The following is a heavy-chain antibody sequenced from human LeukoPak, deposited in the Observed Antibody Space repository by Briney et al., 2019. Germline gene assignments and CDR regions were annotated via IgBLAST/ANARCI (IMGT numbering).Heavy chain of an antibody. CDR1: GGSISSYY. CDR3: ARAWDCSSTSCPLDY. J-gene: IGHJ4*02. V-gene: IGHV4-59*01. CDR2: IYYSGST. D-gene: IGHD2-2*01. Sequence: PSETLSLTCTVSGGSISSYYWSWIRQPPGKGLEWIGYIYYSGSTNYNPSLKSRVTISVDTSKNQFSLKLSSVTAADTAVYYCARAWDCSSTSCPLDYWGQGTLVTVSS.